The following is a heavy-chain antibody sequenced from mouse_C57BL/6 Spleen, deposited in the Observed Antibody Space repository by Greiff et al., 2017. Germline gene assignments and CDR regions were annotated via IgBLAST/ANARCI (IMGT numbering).Heavy chain of an antibody. D-gene: IGHD2-1*01. J-gene: IGHJ4*01. CDR2: IYPGDGDT. CDR3: ARWAYGNYEGYAMDY. Sequence: QVQLQQSGPELVKPGASVKISCKASGYAFSSSWMNWVKQRPGKGLEWIGRIYPGDGDTNYNGKFKGKATLTADKSSSAAYRQHSSLTSEDSAVYFCARWAYGNYEGYAMDYWGQGTSVTVSS. V-gene: IGHV1-82*01. CDR1: GYAFSSSW.